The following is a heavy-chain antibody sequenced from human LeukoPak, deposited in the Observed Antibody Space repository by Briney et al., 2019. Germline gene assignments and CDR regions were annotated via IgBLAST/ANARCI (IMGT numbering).Heavy chain of an antibody. V-gene: IGHV3-7*01. CDR3: ARCYDSSGYYYVPFDY. Sequence: GGSLRLSCAASGFTFSCYWMSWVRQAPGKGLEWVANIKQDGSKKYYVDSVKGRFTISRDNAKNSLYLQMNSLRAEDTAVYYCARCYDSSGYYYVPFDYWGQGTLVTVSS. J-gene: IGHJ4*02. CDR1: GFTFSCYW. D-gene: IGHD3-22*01. CDR2: IKQDGSKK.